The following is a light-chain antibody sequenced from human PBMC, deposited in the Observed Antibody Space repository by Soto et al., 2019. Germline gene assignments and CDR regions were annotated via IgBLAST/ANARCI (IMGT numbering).Light chain of an antibody. CDR3: CSYAGSSTFYV. CDR2: DVG. V-gene: IGLV2-23*02. J-gene: IGLJ1*01. Sequence: QSVLTQPASVSGSPGQSITISCTGTSSDVGGYNSVSWYQHHPGKAPKLILYDVGEWPSGVSNRFSGSKSGNTASLTISGLQAEDEADYYCCSYAGSSTFYVFGTGTKVTVL. CDR1: SSDVGGYNS.